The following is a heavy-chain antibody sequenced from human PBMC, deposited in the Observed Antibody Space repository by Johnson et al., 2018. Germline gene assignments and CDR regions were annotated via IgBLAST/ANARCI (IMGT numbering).Heavy chain of an antibody. CDR1: GFTFSNAW. CDR2: IKRKTAGGTT. CDR3: AKDRTKYLDV. J-gene: IGHJ6*04. D-gene: IGHD1-14*01. Sequence: EQLGESGGGLVKPGGSLGLSCAASGFTFSNAWMNWARQAPGKGLEWVGRIKRKTAGGTTDYAAPVKGRFTITRDDTKNTLYLQMNSLSAEDTAVYYCAKDRTKYLDVWGKGTTVTVSS. V-gene: IGHV3-15*07.